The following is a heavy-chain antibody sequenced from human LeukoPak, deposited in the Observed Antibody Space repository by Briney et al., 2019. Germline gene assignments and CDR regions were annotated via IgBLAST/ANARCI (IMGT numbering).Heavy chain of an antibody. D-gene: IGHD3-22*01. V-gene: IGHV3-23*01. J-gene: IGHJ5*02. CDR1: GFTFSSYA. Sequence: GGSLRLSCAASGFTFSSYAMSWVRQAPGKGLGWVSAISGSGGSTYYADSVKGRFTISRDNSKNTLYLQMNSPRAEDTAVYYCAKDQRYYDSFGFSWGQGTLVTVSS. CDR3: AKDQRYYDSFGFS. CDR2: ISGSGGST.